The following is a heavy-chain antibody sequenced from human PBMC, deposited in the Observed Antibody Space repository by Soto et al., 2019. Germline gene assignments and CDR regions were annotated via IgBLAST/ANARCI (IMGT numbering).Heavy chain of an antibody. D-gene: IGHD5-12*01. V-gene: IGHV3-23*01. CDR2: ISGSGGST. J-gene: IGHJ6*02. CDR1: GFTFSSYA. Sequence: GGSLRLSCAASGFTFSSYAMSWVRQAPGKGLEWVSAISGSGGSTYYADSVKGRFTISRDNSKNTLYLQMNSLRAEDTAVYYCAKDPQATHIDYYYYGMDVWGQGTTVTVSS. CDR3: AKDPQATHIDYYYYGMDV.